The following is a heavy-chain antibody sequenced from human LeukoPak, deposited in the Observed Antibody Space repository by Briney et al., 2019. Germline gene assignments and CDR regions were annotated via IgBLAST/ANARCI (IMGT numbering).Heavy chain of an antibody. J-gene: IGHJ4*02. D-gene: IGHD3-10*01. CDR1: GGSFSGYY. Sequence: SETLSLTCAVYGGSFSGYYWSWIRQPPGKGLEWIGEINHSGSTNYNPSLKSRVTISVDTSKNQFSLKLSSVTAADTAVYYCARAPSYITMVRGREFDYWGQGTLVTVSP. V-gene: IGHV4-34*01. CDR3: ARAPSYITMVRGREFDY. CDR2: INHSGST.